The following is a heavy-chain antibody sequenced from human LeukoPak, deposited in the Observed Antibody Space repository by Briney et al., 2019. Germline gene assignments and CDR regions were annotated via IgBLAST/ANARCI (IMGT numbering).Heavy chain of an antibody. Sequence: PSETLSLTCTVSGGSISSGDYYWSWIRQPPGKGLEWIGYIYYSGSTYYNPSLKSRVTISVDTSKNQFSLKLSSVTAADTAVYYCARAFLTYYYDSSGYYYFDYRGQGTLVTVSS. CDR3: ARAFLTYYYDSSGYYYFDY. J-gene: IGHJ4*02. D-gene: IGHD3-22*01. V-gene: IGHV4-30-4*01. CDR1: GGSISSGDYY. CDR2: IYYSGST.